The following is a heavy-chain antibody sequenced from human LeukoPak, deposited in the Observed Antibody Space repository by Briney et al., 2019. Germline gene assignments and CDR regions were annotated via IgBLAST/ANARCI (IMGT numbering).Heavy chain of an antibody. CDR2: ISWTSNDI. J-gene: IGHJ4*02. Sequence: SGGSLRLSCAASGFIFGDHAMHWVRHAPGKGLEWVSGISWTSNDIHYADSVKGRFTISRDNAKNSLYLQMNSLRAEDTALYYCAKALQGYSWNTLFDYWGQGTLVTVSS. D-gene: IGHD5-18*01. V-gene: IGHV3-9*01. CDR1: GFIFGDHA. CDR3: AKALQGYSWNTLFDY.